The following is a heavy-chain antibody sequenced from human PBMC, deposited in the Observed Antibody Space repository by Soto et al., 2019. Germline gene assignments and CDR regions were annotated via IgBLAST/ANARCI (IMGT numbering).Heavy chain of an antibody. CDR2: IYYSGST. CDR3: ARSYYYDSSGYYAFDY. V-gene: IGHV4-31*03. J-gene: IGHJ4*02. CDR1: GGSISSGGYY. D-gene: IGHD3-22*01. Sequence: SETLSLTCTVSGGSISSGGYYWSWIRQHPGKGLEWIGYIYYSGSTYYNPSLKSRVTISVDTSKNQFSLKLSSVTAADTAVYYCARSYYYDSSGYYAFDYWGQGTLVPVSS.